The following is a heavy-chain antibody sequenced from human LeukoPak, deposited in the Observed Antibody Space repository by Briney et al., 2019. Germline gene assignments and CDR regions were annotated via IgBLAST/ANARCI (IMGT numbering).Heavy chain of an antibody. CDR2: TYYRSKWSN. CDR3: ARVSGGVFVY. V-gene: IGHV6-1*01. Sequence: SQTLSLTCAISGDTVSSNLVTWNWIRQSSSRGLEWLGRTYYRSKWSNDYAVSLKSRITINPDTSKNQFSLQLNSVTPEDTAVYYCARVSGGVFVYWGQGILVPVSS. CDR1: GDTVSSNLVT. D-gene: IGHD3-10*01. J-gene: IGHJ4*02.